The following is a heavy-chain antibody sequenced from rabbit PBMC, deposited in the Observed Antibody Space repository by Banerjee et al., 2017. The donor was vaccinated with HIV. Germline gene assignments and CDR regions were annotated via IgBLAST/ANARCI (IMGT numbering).Heavy chain of an antibody. D-gene: IGHD4-1*01. J-gene: IGHJ4*01. CDR2: INTDIDSSGST. CDR1: GFTFSRYW. V-gene: IGHV1S40*01. CDR3: ARDLAGVIGWNFNL. Sequence: QSLEESGGDLVKPGASLTLTCTASGFTFSRYWICWVRQAPGKGLEWIACINTDIDSSGSTYYASWAKGRFTISKTSSTTVTLQMTSLTAADTATYFCARDLAGVIGWNFNLWGPGTLVTVS.